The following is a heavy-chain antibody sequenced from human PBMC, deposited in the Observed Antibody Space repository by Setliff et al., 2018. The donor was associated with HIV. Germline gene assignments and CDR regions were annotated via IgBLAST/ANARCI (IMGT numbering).Heavy chain of an antibody. Sequence: KTSETLSLTCAVYGASFSGHYWSWIRQPPGKGLEWIGEINHSGSTNYNPSLKSRVTISVDTSKYQFSLKLSSVTAADTAVYYCARGVAAAGLWGQGTLVTVSS. D-gene: IGHD6-13*01. CDR3: ARGVAAAGL. CDR2: INHSGST. J-gene: IGHJ4*02. V-gene: IGHV4-34*01. CDR1: GASFSGHY.